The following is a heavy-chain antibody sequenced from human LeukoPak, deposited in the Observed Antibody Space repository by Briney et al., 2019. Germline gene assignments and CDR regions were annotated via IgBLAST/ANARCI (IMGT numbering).Heavy chain of an antibody. D-gene: IGHD6-13*01. CDR1: GFTFSSYG. Sequence: GGSLRLSCTASGFTFSSYGMHWVRQAPGKGLEWVAVIWYDGSNKYYADSVKGRFTISRDNSKNTLYLQMNSLRAEDTAVYYCAKPRAAAGLYYWGQGTLVTVSS. CDR2: IWYDGSNK. J-gene: IGHJ4*02. CDR3: AKPRAAAGLYY. V-gene: IGHV3-33*06.